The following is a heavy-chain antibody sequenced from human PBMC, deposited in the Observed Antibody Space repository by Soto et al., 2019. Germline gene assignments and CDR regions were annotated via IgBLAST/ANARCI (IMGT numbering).Heavy chain of an antibody. CDR1: GFTFSSYA. J-gene: IGHJ4*02. V-gene: IGHV3-23*01. Sequence: EVQLLESGGGLVQPGGSLRLSCAASGFTFSSYAMSWVRQAPGKGLEWVSAISGSGGSTYYADSVKGRFTISRDNSKNTLYLQMNSLRAEDTAVYYCANGRWLADTGGHFDYWGQGTLVTVSS. CDR2: ISGSGGST. D-gene: IGHD2-15*01. CDR3: ANGRWLADTGGHFDY.